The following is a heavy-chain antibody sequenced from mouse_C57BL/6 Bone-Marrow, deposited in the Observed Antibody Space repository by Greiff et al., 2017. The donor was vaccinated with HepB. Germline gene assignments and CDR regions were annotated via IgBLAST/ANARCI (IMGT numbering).Heavy chain of an antibody. J-gene: IGHJ3*01. D-gene: IGHD1-1*01. CDR3: ASCYGSSYLFAY. V-gene: IGHV14-3*01. CDR1: GFNIKNTY. Sequence: VQLKESVAELVRPGASVKLSCTASGFNIKNTYMHWVKQRPEQGLEWIGRIDPANGNTKYAPKFQGKATITADTSSNTAYLQLSSLTSEDTAIYYCASCYGSSYLFAYWGQGTLVTVSA. CDR2: IDPANGNT.